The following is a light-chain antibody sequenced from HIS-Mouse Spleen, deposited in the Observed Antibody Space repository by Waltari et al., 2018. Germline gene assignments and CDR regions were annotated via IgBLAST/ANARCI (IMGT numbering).Light chain of an antibody. CDR2: DFS. J-gene: IGLJ1*01. CDR1: CSAVGGYHY. V-gene: IGLV2-11*01. Sequence: QSDLTQPRSVSGPPGQSVTISCTGTCSAVGGYHYVSWYQQRPGTAPTLMIYDFSKRPSGVPYRFSGSKSANTASLTISGLQAEDEADYYCCSYAGSYTGVFGTGTKVTVL. CDR3: CSYAGSYTGV.